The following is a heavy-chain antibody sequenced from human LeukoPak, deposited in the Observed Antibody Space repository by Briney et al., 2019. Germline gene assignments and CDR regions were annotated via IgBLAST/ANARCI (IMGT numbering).Heavy chain of an antibody. CDR1: GFTFSNYA. CDR2: MIGSGGST. D-gene: IGHD2-2*01. CDR3: AKTRDWYFDL. J-gene: IGHJ2*01. Sequence: PGGSLRLSCAASGFTFSNYAMSWVRQAPGKGLEWVSLMIGSGGSTYYADSVKGRFTISRDNSKNTLYLPMNSLRAEDTAVYFCAKTRDWYFDLWGRGTLVAVSS. V-gene: IGHV3-23*01.